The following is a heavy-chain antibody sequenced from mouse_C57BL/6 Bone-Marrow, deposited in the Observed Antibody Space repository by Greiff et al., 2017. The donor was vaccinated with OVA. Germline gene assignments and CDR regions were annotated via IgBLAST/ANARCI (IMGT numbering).Heavy chain of an antibody. V-gene: IGHV1-50*01. CDR2: IDPSDSYT. Sequence: QVQLQQPGAELVKPGASVKLSCKASGYTFTSYWMQWVKQRPGQGLEWIGEIDPSDSYTNYNQKFKGKATLTVVTSSSTAYMQLSSLTSEDSAVYYCARLGGDWGQGTTLTVSS. CDR1: GYTFTSYW. J-gene: IGHJ2*01. CDR3: ARLGGD.